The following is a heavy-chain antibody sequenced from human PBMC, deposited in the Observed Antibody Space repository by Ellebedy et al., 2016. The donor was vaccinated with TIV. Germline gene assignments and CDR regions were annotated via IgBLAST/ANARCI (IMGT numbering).Heavy chain of an antibody. CDR3: ARVSQVWFGELLTRNYYYGMDV. V-gene: IGHV3-30-3*01. Sequence: PGGSLRLSCAASGFTFSSYAMHWVRQAPGKGLEWVAVISYDGSNKYYADSVKGRFTISRDNSKNMLYLQMNSLRDEDTAVYYCARVSQVWFGELLTRNYYYGMDVWGQGTTVTVSS. D-gene: IGHD3-10*01. CDR2: ISYDGSNK. J-gene: IGHJ6*02. CDR1: GFTFSSYA.